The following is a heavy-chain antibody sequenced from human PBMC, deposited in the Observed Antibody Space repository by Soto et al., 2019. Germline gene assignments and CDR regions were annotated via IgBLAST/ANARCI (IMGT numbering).Heavy chain of an antibody. D-gene: IGHD5-12*01. CDR3: ARGQMATIHPHVDY. J-gene: IGHJ4*02. CDR2: IDPSDSYT. V-gene: IGHV5-10-1*01. Sequence: GESLKISCKGSGYSFTSYWISWVRQMPGKGLEMVGRIDPSDSYTNYSPSFQGHVTIAADKSISTAYLQWSSLKASDTAMYYCARGQMATIHPHVDYWGQGTLVTVSS. CDR1: GYSFTSYW.